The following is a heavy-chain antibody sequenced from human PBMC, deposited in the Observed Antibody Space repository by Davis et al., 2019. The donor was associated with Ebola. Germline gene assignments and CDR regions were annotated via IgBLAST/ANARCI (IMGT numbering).Heavy chain of an antibody. D-gene: IGHD6-6*01. CDR2: ISWNSGSI. CDR3: AKDSSSSGYYYYGMDV. V-gene: IGHV3-9*01. CDR1: GFTFADYA. J-gene: IGHJ6*02. Sequence: GGSLRLSCAASGFTFADYAMHWVRQAPGKGLEWVSGISWNSGSIGYADSVKGRFTISRDNAKNSLYLQMNSLRAEDTALYYCAKDSSSSGYYYYGMDVWGQGITVTVSS.